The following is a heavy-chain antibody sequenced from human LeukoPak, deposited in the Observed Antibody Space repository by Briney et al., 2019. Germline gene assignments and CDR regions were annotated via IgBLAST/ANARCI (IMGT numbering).Heavy chain of an antibody. Sequence: GGSLRLSCAASGFTFSSYAMSWVRQAPGKGLEWVPAISGSGGSTYYADSVKGRSTISRDNSKNTLYLQMNSLRAEDTAVYYCATEFSTTNAFDIWGQGTMVTVSS. D-gene: IGHD3-3*02. CDR3: ATEFSTTNAFDI. J-gene: IGHJ3*02. CDR1: GFTFSSYA. V-gene: IGHV3-23*01. CDR2: ISGSGGST.